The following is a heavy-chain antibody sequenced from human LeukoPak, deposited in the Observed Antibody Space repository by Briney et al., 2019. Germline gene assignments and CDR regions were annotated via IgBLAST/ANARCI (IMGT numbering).Heavy chain of an antibody. J-gene: IGHJ4*02. CDR1: GGTFSSYA. V-gene: IGHV7-4-1*02. CDR2: INTNTGNP. Sequence: ASVKVSCKASGGTFSSYAISWVRQAPGQGLEWMGWINTNTGNPTYAQGFTGRFVFSLDTSVSTAYLQISSLKAEDTAVYYCARFVYGDYAWFDYWGQGTLVTVSS. D-gene: IGHD4-17*01. CDR3: ARFVYGDYAWFDY.